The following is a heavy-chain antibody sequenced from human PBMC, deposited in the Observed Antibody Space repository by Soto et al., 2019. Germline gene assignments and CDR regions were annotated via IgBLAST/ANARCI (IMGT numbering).Heavy chain of an antibody. CDR2: ISAHNGNT. V-gene: IGHV1-18*01. CDR3: ARGRYGDY. J-gene: IGHJ4*02. Sequence: QVHLVQSGAEVKKPGASVKVSCKASGYTFTSYGITWVRQAPGQGLEWMGWISAHNGNTDYAQKLQGRVIVTRDTSTSTAYMELRSLSSDATAVYYCARGRYGDYWGQGALVTVSS. CDR1: GYTFTSYG. D-gene: IGHD1-1*01.